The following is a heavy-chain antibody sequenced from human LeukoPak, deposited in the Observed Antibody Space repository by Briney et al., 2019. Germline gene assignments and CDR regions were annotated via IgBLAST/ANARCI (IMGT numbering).Heavy chain of an antibody. Sequence: ASVKVSCEASGYTLSDYYIYWVRQAPGQGLEWLGWLNPHSGGTNYAQKFQGRVTLTRDTSISTAYMELSSLRSEDTAVYYCATDRNYYDSSGYYYSWGQGTLVTVSS. V-gene: IGHV1-2*02. J-gene: IGHJ5*02. CDR3: ATDRNYYDSSGYYYS. D-gene: IGHD3-22*01. CDR1: GYTLSDYY. CDR2: LNPHSGGT.